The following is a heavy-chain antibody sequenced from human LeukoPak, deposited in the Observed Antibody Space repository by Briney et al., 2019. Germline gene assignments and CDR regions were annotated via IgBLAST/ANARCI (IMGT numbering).Heavy chain of an antibody. CDR1: GGSISSGSYY. V-gene: IGHV4-61*02. CDR3: ARARITMVRGVISRNYYYMDV. J-gene: IGHJ6*03. CDR2: IYTSGST. Sequence: SETLSLTCTVSGGSISSGSYYWSWIRQPAGKGLEWIGRIYTSGSTNYNPSLKSRVTISVDTSKNQFSLKLSSVTAADTAVYYCARARITMVRGVISRNYYYMDVWGKGTTVTISS. D-gene: IGHD3-10*01.